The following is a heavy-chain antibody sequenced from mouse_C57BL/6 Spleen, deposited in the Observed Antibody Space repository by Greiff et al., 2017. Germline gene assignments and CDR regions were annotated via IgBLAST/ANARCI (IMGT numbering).Heavy chain of an antibody. D-gene: IGHD2-4*01. Sequence: VQLKESEGGLVQPGSSMKLSCTASGFTFSDYYMAWVRQVPEKGLEWVANINYDGSSTYYLDSLKSRFIISRDNAKNILYLQMSSLKSEDTATYYCARDIYDYDGWYFDVWGTGTTVTVSS. CDR3: ARDIYDYDGWYFDV. V-gene: IGHV5-16*01. CDR2: INYDGSST. CDR1: GFTFSDYY. J-gene: IGHJ1*03.